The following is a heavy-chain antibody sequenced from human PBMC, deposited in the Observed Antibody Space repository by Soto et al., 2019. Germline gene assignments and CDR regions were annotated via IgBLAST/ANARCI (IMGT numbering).Heavy chain of an antibody. CDR1: GGTFSSYA. V-gene: IGHV1-69*01. Sequence: QVQLVQSGAEEKKPGSSVKVSCKASGGTFSSYAISWVRQAPGQGLEWMGGIIPIFGTANYAQKFQGRVTITADESTSTAYMEMSSLRSEDTAVYYCARARFEYSSSSAVYYYYGTDVWRQGTTITVSS. D-gene: IGHD6-6*01. CDR3: ARARFEYSSSSAVYYYYGTDV. J-gene: IGHJ6*02. CDR2: IIPIFGTA.